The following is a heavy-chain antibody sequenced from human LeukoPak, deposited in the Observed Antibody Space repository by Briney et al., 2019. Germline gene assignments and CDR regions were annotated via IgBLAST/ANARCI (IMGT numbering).Heavy chain of an antibody. CDR2: IYYSGST. CDR3: AKIGDAGLGSHDY. CDR1: GGSISSYY. Sequence: SETLSLTCTVSGGSISSYYWSRIRQPPGKGLEWIGYIYYSGSTNYNPSLKSRVTTSVDTSKNQFSLKLSSVTAADTAVYYCAKIGDAGLGSHDYWGQGTLVTISS. V-gene: IGHV4-59*01. J-gene: IGHJ4*02. D-gene: IGHD3-10*01.